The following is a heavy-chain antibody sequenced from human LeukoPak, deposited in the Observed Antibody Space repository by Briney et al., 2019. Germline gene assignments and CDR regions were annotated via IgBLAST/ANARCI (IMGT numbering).Heavy chain of an antibody. D-gene: IGHD6-13*01. J-gene: IGHJ4*02. CDR2: INWNGGST. V-gene: IGHV3-20*04. CDR1: GFTFSTYA. CDR3: ARGHSSSYDYYFDY. Sequence: GGSLRLSCAASGFTFSTYAMSWVRHAPGKGLEWVSGINWNGGSTGYADSVKGRFTISRDNAKNSLYLQMNSLRAEDTALYYCARGHSSSYDYYFDYWGQGTLVTVSS.